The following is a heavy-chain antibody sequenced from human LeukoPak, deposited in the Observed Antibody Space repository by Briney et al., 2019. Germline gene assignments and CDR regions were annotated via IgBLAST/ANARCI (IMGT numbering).Heavy chain of an antibody. Sequence: PSETLSLTCAVYGGSFSGYYWSWIRQPPGKGLEWIGEINHSGSTNYNPSLKSRVTISVDTSKNQFSLKLSSVTAADTAVYYCARGKGWLQRHFDYWGQGTLVTVSS. CDR2: INHSGST. V-gene: IGHV4-34*01. CDR1: GGSFSGYY. J-gene: IGHJ4*02. CDR3: ARGKGWLQRHFDY. D-gene: IGHD5-24*01.